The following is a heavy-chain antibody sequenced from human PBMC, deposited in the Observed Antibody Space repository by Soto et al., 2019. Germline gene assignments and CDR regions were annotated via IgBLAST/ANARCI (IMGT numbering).Heavy chain of an antibody. V-gene: IGHV3-30*14. CDR1: GFTFSRYA. D-gene: IGHD1-1*01. CDR3: ASLDPVDY. Sequence: GGSLRLSCAASGFTFSRYAMHWVCEAPGKGLEWVAVISYVGSNKYYADSVKARFTISRDNSKNTLYLQMNRLRADYTAVYYCASLDPVDYWGQGTLVTV. J-gene: IGHJ4*02. CDR2: ISYVGSNK.